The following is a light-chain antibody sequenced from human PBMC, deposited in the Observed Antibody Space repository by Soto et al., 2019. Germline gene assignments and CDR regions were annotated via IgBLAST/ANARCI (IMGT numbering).Light chain of an antibody. Sequence: ETVMTQSPVTLSVSPGDTATLSCRASQRVSNHLAWYQQKPGQAPRLLIYAASNRATGIPVRFSGSGSETEFTLTIRSLQSEDIALYYCHQYNNWPWTFGQGTKVEIK. V-gene: IGKV3-15*01. CDR1: QRVSNH. CDR3: HQYNNWPWT. CDR2: AAS. J-gene: IGKJ1*01.